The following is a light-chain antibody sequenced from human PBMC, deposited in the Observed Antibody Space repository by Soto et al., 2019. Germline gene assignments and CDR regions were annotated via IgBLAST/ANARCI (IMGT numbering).Light chain of an antibody. CDR1: SSDVGTYNV. J-gene: IGLJ2*01. CDR2: EVT. CDR3: CSYAGDKYVV. V-gene: IGLV2-23*02. Sequence: QSVLTQPASVSGSPGQSITISCSGTSSDVGTYNVVSWYQQHPGKAPKLMIYEVTKRPSGVSNRFSGSKSGNTASLTISGLQAEDEADYYCCSYAGDKYVVFGGGTTLTVL.